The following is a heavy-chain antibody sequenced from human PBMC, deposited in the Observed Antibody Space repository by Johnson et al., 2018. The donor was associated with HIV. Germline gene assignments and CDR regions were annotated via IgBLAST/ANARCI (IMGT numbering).Heavy chain of an antibody. CDR2: ISYDGSIQ. CDR1: GFTFSSYG. V-gene: IGHV3-30*03. CDR3: ATDPGGSYFGYRAYAFDI. D-gene: IGHD1-26*01. Sequence: QVQLVESGGGVVQPGRSLRLSCAASGFTFSSYGMHWVRQAPGKGLEWVAVISYDGSIQHYGDLKGRFTISRDNAKNTLYLQMSSLRAEDTAVYYCATDPGGSYFGYRAYAFDIWGQGTMVTVSS. J-gene: IGHJ3*02.